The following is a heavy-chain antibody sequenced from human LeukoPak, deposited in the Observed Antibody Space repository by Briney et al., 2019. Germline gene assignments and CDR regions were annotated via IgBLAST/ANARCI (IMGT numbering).Heavy chain of an antibody. CDR3: ARARYANAWYAFDI. CDR1: GGSVSSYY. D-gene: IGHD2-2*01. J-gene: IGHJ3*02. CDR2: LTHSGSS. V-gene: IGHV4-59*02. Sequence: SETLSLTRTVSGGSVSSYYWSWIRRPPGRGLEWISYLTHSGSSDSNPSLTSRVTTLVDTSKNQFSLKLTSMTAADTAVYYCARARYANAWYAFDIWGHGTMVTVSS.